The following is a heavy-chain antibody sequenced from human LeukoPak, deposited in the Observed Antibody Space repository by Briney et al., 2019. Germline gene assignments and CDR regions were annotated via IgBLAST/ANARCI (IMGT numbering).Heavy chain of an antibody. CDR3: ARGQDLSNWFDP. CDR2: MNPNSGNT. CDR1: GYTFTSYD. V-gene: IGHV1-8*03. Sequence: ASVKVSCRASGYTFTSYDINWVRQATGQGLEWMGWMNPNSGNTGYAQKFQGRVTITRNTSISTAYMELSSLRSEDTAVYYCARGQDLSNWFDPWGQGTLVTVSS. J-gene: IGHJ5*02.